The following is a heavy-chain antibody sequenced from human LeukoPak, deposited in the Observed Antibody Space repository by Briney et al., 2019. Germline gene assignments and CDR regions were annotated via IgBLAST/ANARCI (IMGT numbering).Heavy chain of an antibody. J-gene: IGHJ3*02. CDR3: AKWVLNPGVVVTASDAFDI. D-gene: IGHD2-21*02. V-gene: IGHV3-23*01. Sequence: PGGSLRLSCAASGFTFSIYAMSWVRQAPGKGLEWVSAISGSGGSTYYADSVKGRFTISRDNSKNTLYLQMNSLRAEDTAVYYCAKWVLNPGVVVTASDAFDIWGQGTMVTVSS. CDR2: ISGSGGST. CDR1: GFTFSIYA.